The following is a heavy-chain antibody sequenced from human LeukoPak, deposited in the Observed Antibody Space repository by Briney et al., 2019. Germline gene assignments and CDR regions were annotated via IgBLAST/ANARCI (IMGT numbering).Heavy chain of an antibody. CDR2: IRYDGSNK. Sequence: GGSLRLSCAASGFTFSSYVMHGVRQAPGKGREWVAFIRYDGSNKYYADSVKGRFTISRDNSKNTLYLQMNSLRAEDTAVYYCAKDPDCSSTSCPYYFDYWGQGTLVTVSS. V-gene: IGHV3-30*02. J-gene: IGHJ4*02. CDR1: GFTFSSYV. D-gene: IGHD2-2*01. CDR3: AKDPDCSSTSCPYYFDY.